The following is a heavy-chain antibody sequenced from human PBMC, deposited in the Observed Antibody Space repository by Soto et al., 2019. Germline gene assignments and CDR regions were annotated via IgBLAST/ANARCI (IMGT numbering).Heavy chain of an antibody. CDR2: IYYSGST. Sequence: SSETLSLTCTLSGGSISSGGYYWTWIRQHPGKGLEWIGYIYYSGSTNYNPSLKSRVTISVDTSKNQFSLKLSSVTAADTAVYYCARGARRTYYYDSSGYYYIDYWGQGTLVTVSS. CDR3: ARGARRTYYYDSSGYYYIDY. CDR1: GGSISSGGYY. V-gene: IGHV4-31*03. J-gene: IGHJ4*02. D-gene: IGHD3-22*01.